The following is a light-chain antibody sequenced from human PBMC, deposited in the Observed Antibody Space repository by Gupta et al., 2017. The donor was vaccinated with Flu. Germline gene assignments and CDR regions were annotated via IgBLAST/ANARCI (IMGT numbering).Light chain of an antibody. Sequence: QSVLTQPPSASGTPGQRVTISCSGSSSNIGSNYVYWYQQLPGTAPKLLIHRNNQRPSGVPDRFSFSKSGTSASPAISGLRSEDEADYDCSAWDDSLSGQWVFGGGTKLTVL. J-gene: IGLJ3*02. CDR3: SAWDDSLSGQWV. CDR2: RNN. V-gene: IGLV1-47*01. CDR1: SSNIGSNY.